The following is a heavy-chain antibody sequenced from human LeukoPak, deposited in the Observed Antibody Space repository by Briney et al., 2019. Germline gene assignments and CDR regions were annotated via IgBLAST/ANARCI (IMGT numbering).Heavy chain of an antibody. Sequence: GGSLRLSCAASGFTFSSYAMSWVRQAPGKGLEWVSAISGSGGSTYYADSVKGRFTISRDNSKNTLYLQMNSLRAEDTAVYYCARSPPLYGDYVNAFDIWGQGTMVTVSS. CDR2: ISGSGGST. V-gene: IGHV3-23*01. CDR3: ARSPPLYGDYVNAFDI. D-gene: IGHD4-17*01. J-gene: IGHJ3*02. CDR1: GFTFSSYA.